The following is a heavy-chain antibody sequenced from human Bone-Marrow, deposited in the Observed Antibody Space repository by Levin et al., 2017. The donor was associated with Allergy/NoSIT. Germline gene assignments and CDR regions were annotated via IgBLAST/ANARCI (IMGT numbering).Heavy chain of an antibody. CDR1: GFTFSSYS. J-gene: IGHJ4*02. V-gene: IGHV3-48*01. CDR3: ATATIGGGEYCSGGSCYAVRNY. D-gene: IGHD2-15*01. CDR2: ISSSSSTI. Sequence: LSLTCAASGFTFSSYSMNWVRQAPGKGLEWVSYISSSSSTIYYADSVKGRFTISRDNAKNSLYLQMNSLRAEDTAVYYCATATIGGGEYCSGGSCYAVRNYWGQGTLVTVSS.